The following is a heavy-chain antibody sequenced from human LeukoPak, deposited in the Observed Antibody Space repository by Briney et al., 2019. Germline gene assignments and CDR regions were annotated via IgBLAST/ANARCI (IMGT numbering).Heavy chain of an antibody. CDR3: VRGITTEY. J-gene: IGHJ4*02. Sequence: GGSLRLSCAASGLTFSDYSINWVRQAPGKGLEWVSSINPTSTSIYYADAVKGRFTISRDNARSSLYLQMNSLRAEDTAVYYCVRGITTEYWGQGTLVTVSS. D-gene: IGHD4-11*01. CDR2: INPTSTSI. V-gene: IGHV3-21*01. CDR1: GLTFSDYS.